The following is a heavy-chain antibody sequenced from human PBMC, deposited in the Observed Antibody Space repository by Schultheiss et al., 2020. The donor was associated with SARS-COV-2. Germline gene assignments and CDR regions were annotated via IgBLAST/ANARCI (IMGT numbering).Heavy chain of an antibody. CDR3: ARGRSPLDY. J-gene: IGHJ4*02. D-gene: IGHD6-13*01. CDR2: ISGSGGST. V-gene: IGHV3-23*01. CDR1: GFTFSSYW. Sequence: GGSLRLSCAASGFTFSSYWMHWVRQAPGKGLEWVSAISGSGGSTYYADSVKGRFTISRDNSKNTLYLQMNSLRAEDTAVYYCARGRSPLDYWGQGTLVTVSS.